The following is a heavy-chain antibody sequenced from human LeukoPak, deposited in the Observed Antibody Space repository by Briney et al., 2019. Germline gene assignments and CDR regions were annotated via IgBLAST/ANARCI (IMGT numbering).Heavy chain of an antibody. CDR3: ARHGRIAAAVRGFDY. D-gene: IGHD6-13*01. Sequence: PSETLSLTCTVSGGSISSSSYYWGWIRQPPGKGLEWIGSIYYSGSTYYNPSLKSRVTISVDTSKNQFSLKLSSVTAADTAVYYCARHGRIAAAVRGFDYWGQGTLVTVSS. CDR2: IYYSGST. J-gene: IGHJ4*02. V-gene: IGHV4-39*01. CDR1: GGSISSSSYY.